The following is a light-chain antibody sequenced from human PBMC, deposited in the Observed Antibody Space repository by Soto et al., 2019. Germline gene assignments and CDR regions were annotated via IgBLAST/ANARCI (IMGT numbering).Light chain of an antibody. V-gene: IGLV2-14*03. J-gene: IGLJ2*01. CDR3: SSYASTTLLV. CDR1: SSDVGGFNY. CDR2: DVS. Sequence: QSALTQPASVSGSPGQSITISCTGTSSDVGGFNYVSWYQHHPGKAPKLMIYDVSNRPSGVSDRFSGSKSGNTASLTIPGLQAEDEAYYYCSSYASTTLLVFGGGTKLTVL.